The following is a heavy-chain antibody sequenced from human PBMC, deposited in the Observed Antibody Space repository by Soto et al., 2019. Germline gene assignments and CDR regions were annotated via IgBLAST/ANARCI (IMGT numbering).Heavy chain of an antibody. CDR2: INPNSGGT. Sequence: ASVKVSCKASGYTFTGYYMHWVRQAPGQGLEWMGWINPNSGGTNYAQKFQGWVTMTRDTSISTAYMELSRLRSDDTAVYYCARGGPVSGYLMKYSYGSGVDYWGQGTLVTVSS. J-gene: IGHJ4*02. V-gene: IGHV1-2*04. D-gene: IGHD5-18*01. CDR3: ARGGPVSGYLMKYSYGSGVDY. CDR1: GYTFTGYY.